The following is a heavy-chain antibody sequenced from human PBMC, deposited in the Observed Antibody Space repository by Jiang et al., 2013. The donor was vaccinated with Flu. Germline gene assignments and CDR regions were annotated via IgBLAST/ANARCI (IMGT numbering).Heavy chain of an antibody. J-gene: IGHJ6*02. Sequence: FSSYAISWVRQAPGQGLEWMGGIIPIFGTANYAQKFQGRVTITADESTSTAYMELSSLRSEDTAVYYCARGGYSSSWLILRGMDVWGQGTTVTVSS. V-gene: IGHV1-69*01. CDR2: IIPIFGTA. CDR1: FSSYA. D-gene: IGHD6-13*01. CDR3: ARGGYSSSWLILRGMDV.